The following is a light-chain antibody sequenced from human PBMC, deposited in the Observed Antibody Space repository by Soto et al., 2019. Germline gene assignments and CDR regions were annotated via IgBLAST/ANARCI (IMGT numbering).Light chain of an antibody. Sequence: EIVLTQSPPTLSLSPGESAALSCRVSQPISTYLAWYQQKPGQAPRLLIYDASTRATGIPARFSGSGSGTDFTLTISYLEPEDFAVYYCLQRSDWPITFGQGTRLE. CDR3: LQRSDWPIT. CDR2: DAS. J-gene: IGKJ5*01. CDR1: QPISTY. V-gene: IGKV3-11*01.